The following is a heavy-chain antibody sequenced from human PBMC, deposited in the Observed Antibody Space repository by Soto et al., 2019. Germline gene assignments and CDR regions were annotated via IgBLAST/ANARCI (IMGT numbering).Heavy chain of an antibody. CDR3: AHLPWKQLWPRAPVVN. J-gene: IGHJ4*02. CDR1: GGSISSSSYY. CDR2: IYYSGST. Sequence: SETLSLTCTVSGGSISSSSYYWGWIRQPPGKGLEWIGSIYYSGSTYYNPSLKSRVTISVDTSKNQLVLTMTNMDPVDTATYYCAHLPWKQLWPRAPVVNWGQGTPVTVSS. D-gene: IGHD5-18*01. V-gene: IGHV4-39*06.